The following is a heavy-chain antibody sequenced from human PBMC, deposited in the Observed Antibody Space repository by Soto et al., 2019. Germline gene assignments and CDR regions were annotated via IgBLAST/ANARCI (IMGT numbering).Heavy chain of an antibody. Sequence: QVQLVQSGAEVKKPGSSVTVSCTASGGTFNSYTINWVRQAPGQRLEWVGRVNPIVGMSSSASKLQGRVTMTADKSTSKAYMDLTGLKSEDTAVYYCATSYGSGSTHFDSWGQGTLVTVSS. D-gene: IGHD3-10*01. J-gene: IGHJ4*02. CDR1: GGTFNSYT. CDR3: ATSYGSGSTHFDS. CDR2: VNPIVGMS. V-gene: IGHV1-69*02.